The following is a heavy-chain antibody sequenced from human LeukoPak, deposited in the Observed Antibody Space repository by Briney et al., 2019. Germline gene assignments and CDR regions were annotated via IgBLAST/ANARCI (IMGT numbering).Heavy chain of an antibody. CDR1: GFTFSRYN. CDR2: ISSSGSTI. Sequence: GGSLRLSCAASGFTFSRYNMNWVRQAPGKGLEWVSYISSSGSTIYYADSVKGRFTISRDNAKNSLYLQMNSLRAEDTAVYYCAREAYSGNIDPWGQGTLVTVSS. D-gene: IGHD3-10*01. V-gene: IGHV3-48*04. J-gene: IGHJ5*02. CDR3: AREAYSGNIDP.